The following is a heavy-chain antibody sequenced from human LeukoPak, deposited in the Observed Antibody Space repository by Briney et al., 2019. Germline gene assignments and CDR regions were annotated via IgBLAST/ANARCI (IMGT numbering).Heavy chain of an antibody. CDR3: TSWGDTTAEYFQR. Sequence: ETLSLTCTVSGGSISNFYWSWVRQAPGKGLEWLAHINPDGRDTYYVDSVKGRFTISRDNAQNSVYLQMNSLRVEDTAVYYCTSWGDTTAEYFQRWGQGTLVTVSS. CDR1: GGSISNFY. CDR2: INPDGRDT. V-gene: IGHV3-7*01. D-gene: IGHD2-21*02. J-gene: IGHJ1*01.